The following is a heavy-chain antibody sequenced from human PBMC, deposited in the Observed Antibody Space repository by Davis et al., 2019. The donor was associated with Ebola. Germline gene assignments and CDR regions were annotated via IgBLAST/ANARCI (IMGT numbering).Heavy chain of an antibody. V-gene: IGHV1-69*04. Sequence: SVKVSCKASGYTFTSYGISWVRQAPGQGLEWMGRIIPILGIANYAQKFQGRVTITRDTSASTAYMELSSLRSEGTAVYYCARDRGSLLYYYGMDVWGQGTTVTVSS. CDR2: IIPILGIA. J-gene: IGHJ6*02. D-gene: IGHD3-16*01. CDR3: ARDRGSLLYYYGMDV. CDR1: GYTFTSYG.